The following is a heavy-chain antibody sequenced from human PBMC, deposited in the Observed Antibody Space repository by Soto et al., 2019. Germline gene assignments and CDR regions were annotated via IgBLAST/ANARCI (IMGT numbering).Heavy chain of an antibody. CDR3: AIPDCISTSCYHGMDV. CDR1: GGTFSSYA. J-gene: IGHJ6*02. D-gene: IGHD2-2*01. V-gene: IGHV1-69*12. Sequence: QVQLVQSGAEVKKPGSSVKVSCKASGGTFSSYAISWVRQAPGQGLEWMGGIIPIFGTANYAQKFQGRVTITADESTSTAYMEPSSLRSEDTAVYYCAIPDCISTSCYHGMDVWGQGTTVTVSS. CDR2: IIPIFGTA.